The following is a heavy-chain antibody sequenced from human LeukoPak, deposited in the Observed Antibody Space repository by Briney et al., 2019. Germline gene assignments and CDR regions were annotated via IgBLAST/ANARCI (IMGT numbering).Heavy chain of an antibody. J-gene: IGHJ4*02. CDR1: GDSMRNYY. CDR2: IYYSGST. D-gene: IGHD2-21*01. V-gene: IGHV4-59*01. CDR3: ARAPPYCGGDCSDY. Sequence: SETLSLTCTVSGDSMRNYYWTWIRQPPGKGLEWIGYIYYSGSTNYNPSLKSRVTISVDTSKNQFSLKLSSVTAADTAVYYCARAPPYCGGDCSDYWGQGTLVTVSS.